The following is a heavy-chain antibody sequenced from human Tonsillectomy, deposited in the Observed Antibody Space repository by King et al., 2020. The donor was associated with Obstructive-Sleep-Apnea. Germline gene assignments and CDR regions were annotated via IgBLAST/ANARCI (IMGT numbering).Heavy chain of an antibody. V-gene: IGHV4-39*06. CDR3: ARLTGYYYPFDC. J-gene: IGHJ4*02. CDR1: GGYISSSRYY. Sequence: QLQESGPGLVKPSETLSLTCSVSGGYISSSRYYWGWICQPPGKCLEWIGSIYNSGNTYHNPSLKSRVTLSLDTSENHFPLKLSSVTAADTAVYYCARLTGYYYPFDCWGQGTLVTVSS. D-gene: IGHD3-22*01. CDR2: IYNSGNT.